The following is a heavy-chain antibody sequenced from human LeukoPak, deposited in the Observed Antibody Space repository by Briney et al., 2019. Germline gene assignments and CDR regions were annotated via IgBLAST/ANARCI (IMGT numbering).Heavy chain of an antibody. Sequence: GGSLRLSCAASEFTFRSYAMNWVRQAPGKGLEWVSSISSSSSYIYYADSVKGRFTISRDNAKNSLYLQMNSLRAEDTAVYYCAREKYSSSWYPSYYYYMDVWGKGTTVTISS. CDR3: AREKYSSSWYPSYYYYMDV. J-gene: IGHJ6*03. CDR1: EFTFRSYA. D-gene: IGHD6-13*01. V-gene: IGHV3-21*01. CDR2: ISSSSSYI.